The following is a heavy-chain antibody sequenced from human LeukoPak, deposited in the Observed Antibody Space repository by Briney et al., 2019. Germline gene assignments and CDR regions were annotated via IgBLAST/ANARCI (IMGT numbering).Heavy chain of an antibody. CDR1: GFSFTSYW. CDR2: SSPGDSDT. CDR3: ARQPYDSSGYYRGAFDI. Sequence: GESLKISCKGSGFSFTSYWIGWVRQMPGKGLEWMGISSPGDSDTRYTPSFQGQVTISADKSISTAYLQWSSLKASDTAIYYCARQPYDSSGYYRGAFDIWGQGTVVTVSS. J-gene: IGHJ3*02. D-gene: IGHD3-22*01. V-gene: IGHV5-51*01.